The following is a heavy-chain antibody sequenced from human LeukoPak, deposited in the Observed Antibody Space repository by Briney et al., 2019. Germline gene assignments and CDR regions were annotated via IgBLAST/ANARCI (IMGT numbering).Heavy chain of an antibody. CDR1: GGSISSGGYS. D-gene: IGHD3-3*01. CDR2: IYHSGST. J-gene: IGHJ4*02. Sequence: PSQTLSLTCAVSGGSISSGGYSWSWIRQPPGKGLEWIGYIYHSGSTYYNPSLKSRVTISVDRSKNQFSLKLSSVTAADTAVYYCATSPYYDFWSGYAAWGQETLVTVSS. CDR3: ATSPYYDFWSGYAA. V-gene: IGHV4-30-2*01.